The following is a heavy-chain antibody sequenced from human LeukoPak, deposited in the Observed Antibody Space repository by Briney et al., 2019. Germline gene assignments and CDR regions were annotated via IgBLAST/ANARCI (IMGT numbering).Heavy chain of an antibody. V-gene: IGHV3-21*01. J-gene: IGHJ5*02. CDR3: ARDLDYGDYGNWFDP. Sequence: GGSLRLSCTASGFTFGDYAMSWVRQAPGKGLEWVSSISSSSSYIYYADSVKGRFTISRDNAKNSLYLQMNSLRAEDTAVYYCARDLDYGDYGNWFDPWGQGTLVTVSS. CDR2: ISSSSSYI. CDR1: GFTFGDYA. D-gene: IGHD4-17*01.